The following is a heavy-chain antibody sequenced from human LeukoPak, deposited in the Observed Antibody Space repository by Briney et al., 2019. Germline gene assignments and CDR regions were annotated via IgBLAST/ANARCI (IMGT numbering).Heavy chain of an antibody. CDR3: ARGRKDIVVVPAAIFNY. D-gene: IGHD2-2*01. Sequence: PAETLSLTCAVYGWSFSGYYWSWIRQPPGKGLEWIGGINHSGSTNYNPSLKNGVTNSVNTSKNQFSLKLRSGTAADTAVYYGARGRKDIVVVPAAIFNYWGQGTLVTVSS. CDR2: INHSGST. V-gene: IGHV4-34*01. J-gene: IGHJ4*02. CDR1: GWSFSGYY.